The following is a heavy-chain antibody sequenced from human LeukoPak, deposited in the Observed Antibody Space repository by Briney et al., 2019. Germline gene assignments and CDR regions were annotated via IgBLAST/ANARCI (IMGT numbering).Heavy chain of an antibody. CDR1: GFPFSSYE. D-gene: IGHD3-10*02. Sequence: GGSLRLSCAASGFPFSSYEMNWVPQAPGKGLEWVSYLSCSCSTIYYADSVQGRFTISRDNAKNSLYMQMNSLRAEDTAVYYCAELGIPMIGGVWGKGTTVTISS. V-gene: IGHV3-48*03. J-gene: IGHJ6*04. CDR2: LSCSCSTI. CDR3: AELGIPMIGGV.